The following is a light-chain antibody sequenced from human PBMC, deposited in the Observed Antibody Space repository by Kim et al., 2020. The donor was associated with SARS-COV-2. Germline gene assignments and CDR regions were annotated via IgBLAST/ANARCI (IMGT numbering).Light chain of an antibody. V-gene: IGKV3-11*01. Sequence: LSPGKNAPSASRASRIVGTFLVSYRQRPGQRPRLVISDASHRATGIPSRVTGSGPGTDFTLTISSLEPEDFAMYYCQQRTNWPPTFGQGTKVDIK. CDR3: QQRTNWPPT. CDR1: RIVGTF. CDR2: DAS. J-gene: IGKJ1*01.